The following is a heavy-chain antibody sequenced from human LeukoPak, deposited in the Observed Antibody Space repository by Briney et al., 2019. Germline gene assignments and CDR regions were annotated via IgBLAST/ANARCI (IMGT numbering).Heavy chain of an antibody. D-gene: IGHD3-16*01. V-gene: IGHV3-7*01. CDR1: GFPFDRYW. CDR2: IRHDGSEK. Sequence: GGSLRLSCVASGFPFDRYWMSWVRQAPDKGLEWVANIRHDGSEKNFVDSVKGRFTISRDNAENSLFLQMNSLRADDTAVYFCARQPIYEAYFDFWGQGTLVTVSS. J-gene: IGHJ4*02. CDR3: ARQPIYEAYFDF.